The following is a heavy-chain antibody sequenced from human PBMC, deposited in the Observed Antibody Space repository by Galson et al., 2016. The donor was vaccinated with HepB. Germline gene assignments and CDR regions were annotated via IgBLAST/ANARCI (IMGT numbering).Heavy chain of an antibody. CDR1: GSTLSDSS. CDR2: FDPEEGET. J-gene: IGHJ4*02. CDR3: ATHHDCEWGGFFDY. Sequence: SVKVSCKVSGSTLSDSSIHWVRQAPGKGFEWMGGFDPEEGETIYAQNFQGRVTMTEDTSTDIAYMELSGLKSEDSAIYYCATHHDCEWGGFFDYWGQGTLVSVAS. V-gene: IGHV1-24*01. D-gene: IGHD1-26*01.